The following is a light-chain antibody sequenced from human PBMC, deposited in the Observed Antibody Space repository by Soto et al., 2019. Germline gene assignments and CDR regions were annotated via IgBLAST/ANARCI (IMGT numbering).Light chain of an antibody. CDR3: QQYNDWWT. CDR2: GAS. V-gene: IGKV3-15*01. Sequence: ETALTQSPGTLSLPPAERVTLSCRASQSVSSNLAWYQQKPGQAPRLLIYGASTRATGIPARFTGSGSGTEFTLTISSLQFDDSAVYYCQQYNDWWTFGQGTKVDI. CDR1: QSVSSN. J-gene: IGKJ1*01.